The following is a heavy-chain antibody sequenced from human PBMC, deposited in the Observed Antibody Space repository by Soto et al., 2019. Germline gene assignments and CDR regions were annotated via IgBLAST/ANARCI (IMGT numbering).Heavy chain of an antibody. Sequence: PSETLSLTCTVSGGSISSYYWSWIRQPPGKGLEWIGYIYYSGSTNYNPSLKSRVTISVDTSKNQFSLKLSSVTAADTAVYYCARGGKMATNNWFDPWGQGTLVTVSS. D-gene: IGHD5-12*01. CDR3: ARGGKMATNNWFDP. V-gene: IGHV4-59*01. CDR2: IYYSGST. CDR1: GGSISSYY. J-gene: IGHJ5*02.